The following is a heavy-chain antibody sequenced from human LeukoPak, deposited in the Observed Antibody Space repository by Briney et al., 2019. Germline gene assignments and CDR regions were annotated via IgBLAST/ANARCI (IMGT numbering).Heavy chain of an antibody. J-gene: IGHJ4*02. CDR1: GGSFSAFY. V-gene: IGHV4-39*01. Sequence: SETLSLTCAVYGGSFSAFYWGWIRQPPGQGLEWIGSISYSGSTYYNPSLKSRVTISVDTSKNQFSLKLSSVTAADTAVYYCARRRYFDHWGQGTLVTVSS. CDR3: ARRRYFDH. CDR2: ISYSGST.